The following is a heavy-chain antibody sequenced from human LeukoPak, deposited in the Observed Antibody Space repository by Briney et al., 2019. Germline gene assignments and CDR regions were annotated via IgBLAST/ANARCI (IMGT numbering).Heavy chain of an antibody. CDR3: ARGGPYSGYDWGYNAFDI. D-gene: IGHD5-12*01. CDR1: GYTFTGYY. V-gene: IGHV1-2*02. Sequence: GASVKVSCKASGYTFTGYYMHWVRQAPGQGLEWMGWINPNSGGTNYAQKFQGRVTMTRDTSISTAYMELSRLRSDDTAVYYCARGGPYSGYDWGYNAFDIWGQGTMVTVSS. J-gene: IGHJ3*02. CDR2: INPNSGGT.